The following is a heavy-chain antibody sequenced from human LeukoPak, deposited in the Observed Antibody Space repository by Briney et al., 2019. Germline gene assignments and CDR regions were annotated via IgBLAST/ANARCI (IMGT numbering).Heavy chain of an antibody. CDR2: INGDGTKT. Sequence: GGSLRLSCASSGFIFSSHWMHWVRQAPGKGLEWVLRINGDGTKTNYADSVKGRFIVSRDNARNTLFLQMNSLRDEDTAVYYCAREGPLDYWGQGTLVTVSS. CDR3: AREGPLDY. J-gene: IGHJ4*02. CDR1: GFIFSSHW. V-gene: IGHV3-74*01.